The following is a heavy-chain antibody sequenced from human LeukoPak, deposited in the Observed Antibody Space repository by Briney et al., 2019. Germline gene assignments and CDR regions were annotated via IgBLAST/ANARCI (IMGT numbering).Heavy chain of an antibody. CDR1: GLTFSSYA. J-gene: IGHJ5*02. CDR3: ARTLVVVAATAPYNWFDP. D-gene: IGHD2-15*01. Sequence: GGSLRLSCAASGLTFSSYAISWVRQAPGQGLEWMGGIIPIFGTANYAQKFQGRVTITADKSTSTAYMELSSLRSEDTAVYYCARTLVVVAATAPYNWFDPWGQGTLVTVSS. CDR2: IIPIFGTA. V-gene: IGHV1-69*06.